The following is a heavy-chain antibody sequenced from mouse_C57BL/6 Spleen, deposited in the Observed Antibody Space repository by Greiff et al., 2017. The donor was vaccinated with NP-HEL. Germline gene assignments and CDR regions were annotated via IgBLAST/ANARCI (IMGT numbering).Heavy chain of an antibody. CDR1: GFTFNTYA. CDR2: IRSKSSNYAT. J-gene: IGHJ3*01. CDR3: GRESPWFAD. Sequence: GGGLVQPKGSLKLSCAASGFTFNTYAMHWVRQAPGKGLEWVARIRSKSSNYATYYADSVKDRFTISRDDSQSMLYLQMNNRKTEDTAMECCGRESPWFADWGQGTLVTVSA. V-gene: IGHV10-3*01.